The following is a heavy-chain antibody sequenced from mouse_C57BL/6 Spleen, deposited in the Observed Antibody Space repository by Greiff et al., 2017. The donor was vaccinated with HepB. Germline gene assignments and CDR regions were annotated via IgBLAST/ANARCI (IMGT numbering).Heavy chain of an antibody. CDR3: ERYYGSSLDV. Sequence: VQLQQSGAELVRPGASVKLSCKASGYTFTDYYINWVKQRPGQGLEWIARIYPGSGNTYYNEKFKGKATLTAEKSSSTAYMQLSSLTSEVSAVYFCERYYGSSLDVWGTGTTVTVSS. CDR1: GYTFTDYY. J-gene: IGHJ1*03. CDR2: IYPGSGNT. V-gene: IGHV1-76*01. D-gene: IGHD1-1*01.